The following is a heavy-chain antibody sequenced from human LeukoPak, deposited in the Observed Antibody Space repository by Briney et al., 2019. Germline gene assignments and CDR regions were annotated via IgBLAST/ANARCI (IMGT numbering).Heavy chain of an antibody. CDR1: GYTFTGDY. CDR3: ARGRMRGAYDSSGYSCGKIEAIDY. CDR2: INPNSGGT. Sequence: PGASVKVSCKASGYTFTGDYMHWVRQAPGQGLEWMGCINPNSGGTNYAQKFQGRGTMTRDTSISTAYMELRRLRSDDTALYYCARGRMRGAYDSSGYSCGKIEAIDYWGQGTLVTVSS. V-gene: IGHV1-2*02. D-gene: IGHD3-22*01. J-gene: IGHJ4*02.